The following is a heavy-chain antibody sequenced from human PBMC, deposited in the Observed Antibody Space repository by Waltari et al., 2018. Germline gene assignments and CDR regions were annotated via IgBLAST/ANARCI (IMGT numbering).Heavy chain of an antibody. CDR1: GYTFTGYY. CDR3: ARGSSRGDVWSGYSEYFQH. D-gene: IGHD3-3*01. Sequence: QVQLVQSGAEVKKPGASVKVSCKASGYTFTGYYMHWVRQAPGQGLEWMGRINPNSGGTNYAQKFQGRVTMTRDTSISTAYMELSRLRSDDTAVYYCARGSSRGDVWSGYSEYFQHWGQGTLVTVSS. CDR2: INPNSGGT. V-gene: IGHV1-2*06. J-gene: IGHJ1*01.